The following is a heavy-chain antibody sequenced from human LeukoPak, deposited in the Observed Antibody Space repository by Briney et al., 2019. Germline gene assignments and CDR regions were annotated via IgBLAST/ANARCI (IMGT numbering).Heavy chain of an antibody. CDR3: ARAKSEWLLYGMDV. Sequence: PSETLSLTCAVFGGSFTTYYWTWVRQPPGKGLEWIGEINHGGSTNYNPSLKSRVTISVDTSKNQFSLKLTSVTAADTAVYYCARAKSEWLLYGMDVWGQGTTVTVSS. D-gene: IGHD3-3*01. V-gene: IGHV4-34*01. CDR1: GGSFTTYY. J-gene: IGHJ6*02. CDR2: INHGGST.